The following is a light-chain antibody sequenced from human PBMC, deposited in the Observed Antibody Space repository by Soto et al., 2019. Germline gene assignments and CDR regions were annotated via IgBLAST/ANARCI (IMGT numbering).Light chain of an antibody. Sequence: QAVVTQEPSFSVSPGRTVTLTCGLSSGSVSTSYYPSWYQQTPGQAPRTLIYSTNTLSSGVPDRFSGSILGNKAALTITGAQADDESDYYCVLYMGSGIWVFGGGTQLTVL. CDR1: SGSVSTSYY. J-gene: IGLJ3*02. CDR3: VLYMGSGIWV. V-gene: IGLV8-61*01. CDR2: STN.